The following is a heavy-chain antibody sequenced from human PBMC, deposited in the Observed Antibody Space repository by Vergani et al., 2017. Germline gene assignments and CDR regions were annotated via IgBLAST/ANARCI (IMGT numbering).Heavy chain of an antibody. CDR1: GGTFSSYT. CDR2: IIPILGIA. J-gene: IGHJ6*02. Sequence: QVQLVQSGAEVKKPGSSVKVSCKASGGTFSSYTISWVRQAPGQGLEWMGRIIPILGIANYAQKFQGRVTITADKSTSTAYMELSSLRSEDTAVYYCATTLCGSCYRYYYGMDVWGQGTTVTVSS. V-gene: IGHV1-69*02. CDR3: ATTLCGSCYRYYYGMDV. D-gene: IGHD2-15*01.